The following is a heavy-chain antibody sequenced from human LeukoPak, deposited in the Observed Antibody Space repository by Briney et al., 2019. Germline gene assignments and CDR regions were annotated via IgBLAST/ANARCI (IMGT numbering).Heavy chain of an antibody. J-gene: IGHJ4*02. CDR3: ARDQYSSSRGYFDY. CDR1: GFTFSSYA. CDR2: ISSSSSYI. D-gene: IGHD6-13*01. Sequence: GGSLRLSCAASGFTFSSYAMNWVRQAPGKGLEWVSSISSSSSYIYYADSVKGRFTISRDNAKNSLYLQMNSLRAEDTAVYYCARDQYSSSRGYFDYWGQGTLVTVSS. V-gene: IGHV3-21*01.